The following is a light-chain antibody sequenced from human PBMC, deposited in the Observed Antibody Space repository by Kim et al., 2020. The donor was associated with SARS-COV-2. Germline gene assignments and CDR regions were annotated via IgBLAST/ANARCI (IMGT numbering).Light chain of an antibody. CDR1: QGISNY. CDR3: QKYNSAPQLT. Sequence: FVGDRVTITCRASQGISNYLAWYQQKPGKVPKLLIYAASTLQSGVPSRFSGSGSGTDFTLTISSLQPEDVATYYCQKYNSAPQLTFGGGTKVDIK. J-gene: IGKJ4*01. CDR2: AAS. V-gene: IGKV1-27*01.